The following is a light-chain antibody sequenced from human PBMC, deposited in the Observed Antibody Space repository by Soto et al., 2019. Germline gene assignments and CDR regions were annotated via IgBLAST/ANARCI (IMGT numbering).Light chain of an antibody. Sequence: EIVLTQSPGTLSLSPGERATLSCSASQSVSSSYLAWYQQKPGQAPRLLIYGASSRATGIPDRFRGSGSGTDFTLTNSRLEPEDFAVYYCQQHGSAPGTFGQGTKVEIK. CDR3: QQHGSAPGT. V-gene: IGKV3-20*01. CDR1: QSVSSSY. CDR2: GAS. J-gene: IGKJ1*01.